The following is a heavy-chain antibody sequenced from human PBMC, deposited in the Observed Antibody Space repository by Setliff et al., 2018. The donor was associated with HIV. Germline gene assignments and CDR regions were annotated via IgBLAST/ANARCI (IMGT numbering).Heavy chain of an antibody. D-gene: IGHD2-8*02. J-gene: IGHJ4*02. V-gene: IGHV4-34*01. CDR2: INHSGST. CDR1: GFTFSSYW. CDR3: ARRGMWSYGTGGNPTATFDY. Sequence: GSLRLSCAASGFTFSSYWMSWIRQSPGKGLEWIGEINHSGSTNYNLSLKSRVTMSIDTSKNQFSLRLSSLTAADTAVYYCARRGMWSYGTGGNPTATFDYWGQGVLVTVSS.